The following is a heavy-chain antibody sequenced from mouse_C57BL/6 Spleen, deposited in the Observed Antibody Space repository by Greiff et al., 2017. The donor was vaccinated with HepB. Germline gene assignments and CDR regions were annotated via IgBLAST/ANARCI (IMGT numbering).Heavy chain of an antibody. D-gene: IGHD2-5*01. CDR1: GFTFSSYT. CDR2: ISGGGGNT. V-gene: IGHV5-9*01. CDR3: ARPYSNYVPFAY. J-gene: IGHJ3*01. Sequence: EVQGVESGGGLVKPGGSLKLSCAASGFTFSSYTMSWVRQTPEKRLEWVATISGGGGNTYYPDSVKGRFTISRDNAKNTLYLQMSSLRSEDTALYYCARPYSNYVPFAYWGQGTLVTVSA.